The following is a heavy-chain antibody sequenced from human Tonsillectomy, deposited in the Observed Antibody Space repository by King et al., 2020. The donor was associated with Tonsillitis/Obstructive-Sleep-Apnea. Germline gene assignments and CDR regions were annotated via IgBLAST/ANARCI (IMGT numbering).Heavy chain of an antibody. CDR1: GFTFSSYA. CDR2: ISDSGGST. CDR3: ARVRITMIGGVSYYRDV. V-gene: IGHV3-23*04. D-gene: IGHD3-10*01. J-gene: IGHJ6*03. Sequence: VQLVESGGGLVQPGGSLRLSCVASGFTFSSYAMSWVRQAPGKGLDWVSGISDSGGSTFYADSVKGRFTISRDNSDNTLYLQMNSLRAEDTAVFYCARVRITMIGGVSYYRDVWGKGTTVTVSS.